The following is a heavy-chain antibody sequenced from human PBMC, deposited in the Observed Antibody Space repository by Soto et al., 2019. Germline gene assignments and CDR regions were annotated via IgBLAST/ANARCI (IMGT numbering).Heavy chain of an antibody. J-gene: IGHJ5*02. Sequence: SETLSLTCTVSGASFSSDDYYWSWIRQPPXKGLEWIGFIYYSGTYYNPSLKSRVTMSVDTSRNHFSLKLSSVTAADTAVYYCARDLGYCAAGSCYAKWGSWGQGTLVTVSS. V-gene: IGHV4-30-4*01. CDR1: GASFSSDDYY. CDR3: ARDLGYCAAGSCYAKWGS. CDR2: IYYSGT. D-gene: IGHD2-15*01.